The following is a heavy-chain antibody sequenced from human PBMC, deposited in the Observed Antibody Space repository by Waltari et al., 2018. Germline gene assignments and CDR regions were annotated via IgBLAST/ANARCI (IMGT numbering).Heavy chain of an antibody. CDR2: ISYDGSNK. CDR3: ARETPGGDAFDI. Sequence: QVQLVESGGGVVQPGRSLRLSCAASGFPFSSYAMHWVRQAPGKGLEWVAVISYDGSNKYYADSVKGRFTISRDNSKNTLYLQMNSLRAEDTAVYYCARETPGGDAFDIWGQGTMVTVSS. D-gene: IGHD3-16*01. J-gene: IGHJ3*02. V-gene: IGHV3-30-3*01. CDR1: GFPFSSYA.